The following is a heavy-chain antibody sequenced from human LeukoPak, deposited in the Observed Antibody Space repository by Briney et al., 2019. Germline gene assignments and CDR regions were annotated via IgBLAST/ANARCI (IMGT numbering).Heavy chain of an antibody. D-gene: IGHD2-2*01. CDR3: ARVVGTSPPA. J-gene: IGHJ4*02. CDR1: GGSFSGYY. CDR2: INHSGST. Sequence: KPSETLSLTCAVYGGSFSGYYRSWIRQPPGKGLEWIGEINHSGSTNYNPSLKSRVTISVDTSKNQFSLKLSSVTAADTAVYYCARVVGTSPPAWGQGTLVTVSS. V-gene: IGHV4-34*01.